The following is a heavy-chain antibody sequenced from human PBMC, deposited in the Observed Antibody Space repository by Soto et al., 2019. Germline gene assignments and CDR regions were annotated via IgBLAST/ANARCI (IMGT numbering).Heavy chain of an antibody. Sequence: SLRLSCAASGFTFSSYGMHWVRQAPGKGLEWVAVIWYDGSNKYYADSVKGRFTISRDNSKNTLYLQMNSLRAEDTAVYYCATSYYVWGSYSGLFDYWGQGTLVTVSS. J-gene: IGHJ4*02. D-gene: IGHD3-16*01. CDR1: GFTFSSYG. V-gene: IGHV3-33*01. CDR2: IWYDGSNK. CDR3: ATSYYVWGSYSGLFDY.